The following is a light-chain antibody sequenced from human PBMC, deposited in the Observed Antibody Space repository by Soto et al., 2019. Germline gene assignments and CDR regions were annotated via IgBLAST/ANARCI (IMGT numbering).Light chain of an antibody. J-gene: IGKJ5*01. CDR3: HQYGSSPT. Sequence: VLTQSPDTLSLSPGERATLSCRASQSVSSDYLAWYHQKPGQPPRLLIYGASSRATGIPDRFSGSGSGTDFTLTISRLEPEDFAVYYCHQYGSSPTFGQGTRLENK. CDR1: QSVSSDY. V-gene: IGKV3-20*01. CDR2: GAS.